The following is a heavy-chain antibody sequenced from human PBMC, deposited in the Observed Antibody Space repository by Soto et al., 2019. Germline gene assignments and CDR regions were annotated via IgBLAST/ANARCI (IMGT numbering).Heavy chain of an antibody. Sequence: GASVKVSCKASGYTLTSYYMHWVRQAPGQGLEWMGIINPSGGSTSYAQKFQGRVTMTRDTSTSTVYMELSSLRSEDTAVYYCARELVEQLAPYYYYYGMDAWGQGTTVTVSS. D-gene: IGHD6-6*01. CDR1: GYTLTSYY. CDR3: ARELVEQLAPYYYYYGMDA. J-gene: IGHJ6*02. V-gene: IGHV1-46*01. CDR2: INPSGGST.